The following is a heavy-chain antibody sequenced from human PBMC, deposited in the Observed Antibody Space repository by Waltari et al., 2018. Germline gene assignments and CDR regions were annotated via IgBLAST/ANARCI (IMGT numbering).Heavy chain of an antibody. V-gene: IGHV4-39*01. J-gene: IGHJ5*02. CDR3: ARHWKKSGYRFDP. CDR2: FYYSGST. CDR1: GGSISRSSYY. D-gene: IGHD5-12*01. Sequence: QLQLQESGPGLVKPSETLSLTCTVSGGSISRSSYYWGWIRQSPGKGLEWIGGFYYSGSTSYNPTLKRRVTISGDTSKNQFSLKLSSVTAADTAVYYCARHWKKSGYRFDPWGQGTLVTVSS.